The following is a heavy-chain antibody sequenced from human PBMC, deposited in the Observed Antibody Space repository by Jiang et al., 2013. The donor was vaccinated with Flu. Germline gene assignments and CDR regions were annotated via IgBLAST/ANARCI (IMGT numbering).Heavy chain of an antibody. J-gene: IGHJ4*02. V-gene: IGHV3-30*04. Sequence: VQLLESGGGVVQSGRSLRLSCAASGFTFNLYAMHWVRQAPGKGLEWVAVISYDGSNKYYADSVKGRFTISRDNSKNTLYLQMNSLRAEDTAVYFCAREEGATYYTFDYWGQGTLVTVSS. CDR2: ISYDGSNK. CDR3: AREEGATYYTFDY. D-gene: IGHD1-26*01. CDR1: GFTFNLYA.